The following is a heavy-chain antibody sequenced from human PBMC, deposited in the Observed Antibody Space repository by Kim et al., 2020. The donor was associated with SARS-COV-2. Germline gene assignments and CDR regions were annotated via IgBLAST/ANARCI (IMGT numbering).Heavy chain of an antibody. Sequence: SETLSLTCTVSGGSISSYYWSWIRQPAGKGLEWIGRIYTSGSTNYNPSLKSRVTMSVDTSKNQFSLKLSSVTAADTAVYYCAARGKYYYDSSGYQEYYYGMDVWGQGTTVTVSS. D-gene: IGHD3-22*01. J-gene: IGHJ6*02. CDR3: AARGKYYYDSSGYQEYYYGMDV. V-gene: IGHV4-4*07. CDR2: IYTSGST. CDR1: GGSISSYY.